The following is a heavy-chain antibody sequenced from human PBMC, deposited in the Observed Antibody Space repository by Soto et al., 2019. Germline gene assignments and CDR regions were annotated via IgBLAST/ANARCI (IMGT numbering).Heavy chain of an antibody. CDR1: GFTFSSYA. Sequence: GGSLRLSCAASGFTFSSYAMYWVRQAPGKGLDWVSTISNSGNTYYADSVEGRFTISRDNSKNTLYLQMNSLRAEDTAVYYCAKTKFRGVVVNVWGQGTTVTVSS. V-gene: IGHV3-23*01. CDR2: ISNSGNT. J-gene: IGHJ6*02. D-gene: IGHD3-10*01. CDR3: AKTKFRGVVVNV.